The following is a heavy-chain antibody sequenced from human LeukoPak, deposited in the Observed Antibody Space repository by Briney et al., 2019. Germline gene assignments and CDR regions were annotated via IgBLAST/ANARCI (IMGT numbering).Heavy chain of an antibody. Sequence: SETLSLTCTVSGGSINGYYWTWIRQPAGEGLVWIGYSHSSGSTNYNPSLKGRVTMTLDMSKNQVSLRLTSVTAADTAVYYCTRVCSSCRGSFHLWGQGTMVTVSS. V-gene: IGHV4-4*07. CDR1: GGSINGYY. J-gene: IGHJ3*01. CDR3: TRVCSSCRGSFHL. CDR2: SHSSGST. D-gene: IGHD3-10*01.